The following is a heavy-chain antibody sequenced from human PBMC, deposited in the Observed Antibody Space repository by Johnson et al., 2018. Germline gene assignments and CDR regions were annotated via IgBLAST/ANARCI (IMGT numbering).Heavy chain of an antibody. V-gene: IGHV3-48*01. J-gene: IGHJ3*02. CDR1: GFTFSTYS. CDR2: ISSSSTSI. CDR3: AKSGRMSDAFDI. D-gene: IGHD6-25*01. Sequence: VQLVQSGGGLVQPGGTLRLSCTASGFTFSTYSMNWVRQAPGKGLEWVSYISSSSTSIYYADSVKGRFTISRDNAKNSLYLQMNSLRAEDTAVYYCAKSGRMSDAFDIWGQGTMVTVSS.